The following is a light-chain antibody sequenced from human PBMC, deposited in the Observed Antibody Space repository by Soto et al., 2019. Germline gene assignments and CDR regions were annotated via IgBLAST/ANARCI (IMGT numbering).Light chain of an antibody. Sequence: QSALTQPASVSGSPGQSITISCTGTSSDVGGYNYVSWYQQHPGKPLKLIIYEVSNRPSGVSNRFSGSKSGNTASLTISGLQADDEADYYCNSYTSKSTGVFGTGTQLTVL. J-gene: IGLJ1*01. CDR2: EVS. CDR3: NSYTSKSTGV. V-gene: IGLV2-14*01. CDR1: SSDVGGYNY.